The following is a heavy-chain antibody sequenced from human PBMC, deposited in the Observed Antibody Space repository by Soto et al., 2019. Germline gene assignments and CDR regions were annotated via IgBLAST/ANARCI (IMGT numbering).Heavy chain of an antibody. J-gene: IGHJ4*02. CDR3: ADIAVLHAVDY. CDR1: GLTLSNVW. Sequence: EVQLVESGGGLVKPGGSLRLSCAASGLTLSNVWMNWVRQAPGKGLEWIARIKTKTDGETTDYAAPVKGRFTISRDDSKNKVYLQMNSLETEYTAIYYCADIAVLHAVDYWGQGTLVTVSS. CDR2: IKTKTDGETT. D-gene: IGHD6-19*01. V-gene: IGHV3-15*01.